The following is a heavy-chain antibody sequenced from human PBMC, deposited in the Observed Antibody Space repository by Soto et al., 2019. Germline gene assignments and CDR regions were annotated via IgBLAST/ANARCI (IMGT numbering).Heavy chain of an antibody. CDR1: GGSFSGYY. V-gene: IGHV4-34*01. J-gene: IGHJ5*02. D-gene: IGHD2-15*01. CDR2: INHSGST. CDR3: ARAGCKRYCSGGSCRNWFDP. Sequence: SETLSLTCAVYGGSFSGYYWSWIRQPPGKGLEWIGEINHSGSTNYNPSLKSRVTISVDTSKNQFSLKLSSVTAADTAVYYCARAGCKRYCSGGSCRNWFDPWGQGTLVTVSS.